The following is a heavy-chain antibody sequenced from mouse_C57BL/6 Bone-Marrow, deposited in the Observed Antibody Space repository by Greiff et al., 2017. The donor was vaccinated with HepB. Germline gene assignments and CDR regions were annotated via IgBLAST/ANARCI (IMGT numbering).Heavy chain of an antibody. CDR2: ISSGSSTI. CDR3: ARLTGKAMDY. Sequence: EMQLVESGGGLVKPGGSLKLSCAASGFTFSDYGMHWVRQAPEKGLEWVAYISSGSSTIYYADTVKGRFTISRDNAKNTLFLQMTSLRSEDTAMYYCARLTGKAMDYWGQGTSVTVSS. D-gene: IGHD4-1*01. J-gene: IGHJ4*01. CDR1: GFTFSDYG. V-gene: IGHV5-17*01.